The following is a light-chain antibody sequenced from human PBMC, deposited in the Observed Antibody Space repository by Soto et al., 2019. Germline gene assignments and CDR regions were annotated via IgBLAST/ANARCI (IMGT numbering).Light chain of an antibody. J-gene: IGKJ1*01. V-gene: IGKV1-5*01. Sequence: TQSPSTLSAXVXDRVTITCRAXQSXXXXLAWYQLRPGKAPRLLIYYASTLDRGVPSRFSGSGSGTEFTLTIISLQPDDFATYYCQQYASFSPAFGQGTKVGI. CDR2: YAS. CDR3: QQYASFSPA. CDR1: QSXXXX.